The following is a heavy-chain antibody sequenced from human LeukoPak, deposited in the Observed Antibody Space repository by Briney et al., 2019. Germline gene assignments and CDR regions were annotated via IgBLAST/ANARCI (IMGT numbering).Heavy chain of an antibody. CDR3: ARGYDTTGYFSY. CDR2: IYYSGST. V-gene: IGHV4-61*01. CDR1: GGSVSSGSYY. D-gene: IGHD3-22*01. Sequence: PSETLSLTCTVSGGSVSSGSYYWSWIRQPPGKGPEWIGYIYYSGSTNYNPSLKSRVAISVDTSKNQFSLKLSSVTAADTAVYYCARGYDTTGYFSYWGQGTLVTVSS. J-gene: IGHJ4*02.